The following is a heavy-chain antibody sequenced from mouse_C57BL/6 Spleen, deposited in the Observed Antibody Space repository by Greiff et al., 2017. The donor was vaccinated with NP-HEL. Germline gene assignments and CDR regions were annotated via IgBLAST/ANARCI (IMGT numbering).Heavy chain of an antibody. V-gene: IGHV1-82*01. D-gene: IGHD1-1*01. J-gene: IGHJ2*01. Sequence: QVQLQQSGPELVKPGASVKISCKASGYAFSSSWMNWVKQRPGKGLEWIGRIYPGDGDTNYNGQFKGKATLTADKSSSTAYMQLSSLTSEDAAVYFCARGGPITTVVATRGYYFDDWGQGTTLTVSS. CDR2: IYPGDGDT. CDR1: GYAFSSSW. CDR3: ARGGPITTVVATRGYYFDD.